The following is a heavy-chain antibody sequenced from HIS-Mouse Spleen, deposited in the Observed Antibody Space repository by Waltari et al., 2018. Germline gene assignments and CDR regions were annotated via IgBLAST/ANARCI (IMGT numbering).Heavy chain of an antibody. CDR2: ISGSGGST. V-gene: IGHV3-23*01. J-gene: IGHJ3*02. CDR1: GFTFSSYA. CDR3: AKVLRFLEWLLYLAFDI. D-gene: IGHD3-3*01. Sequence: EVQLLESGGGLVQPGGSLRLSCAASGFTFSSYAMSWVRQAPGKGLEWVSAISGSGGSTYYADSVKGRFTISRDNSKNTLYLQMNSLRAEDTAVYYCAKVLRFLEWLLYLAFDIWGQGTMVTVSS.